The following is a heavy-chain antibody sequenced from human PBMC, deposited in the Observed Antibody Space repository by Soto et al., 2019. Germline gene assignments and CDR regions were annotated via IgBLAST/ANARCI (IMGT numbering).Heavy chain of an antibody. CDR3: ARGTNYYDSSGFYNWFDP. J-gene: IGHJ5*02. CDR2: IIPIFGTA. Sequence: SVKVSCKASGGTLSSYAISWVRQAPGQGLEWMGGIIPIFGTANYAQKFQGRVTITADESTSTAYMELSSLRSEDTAVYYCARGTNYYDSSGFYNWFDPWAREXWSPSTQ. D-gene: IGHD3-22*01. CDR1: GGTLSSYA. V-gene: IGHV1-69*13.